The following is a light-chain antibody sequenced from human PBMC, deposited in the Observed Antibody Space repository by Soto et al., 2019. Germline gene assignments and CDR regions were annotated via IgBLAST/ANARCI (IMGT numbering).Light chain of an antibody. CDR2: DVT. CDR3: CSYAGTYIFV. Sequence: QSVLTQPRSVSGSPGQSVTISCTGTSSDVGAYNYVSWYQQHPGKAPKLIIYDVTQRPSGVPDRFSGSKSGNTASLTISGLQAEDEADYYCCSYAGTYIFVFGTGTKVT. J-gene: IGLJ1*01. V-gene: IGLV2-11*01. CDR1: SSDVGAYNY.